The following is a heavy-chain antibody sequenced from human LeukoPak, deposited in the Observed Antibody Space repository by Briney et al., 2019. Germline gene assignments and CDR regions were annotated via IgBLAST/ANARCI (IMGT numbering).Heavy chain of an antibody. CDR2: IYHSGST. V-gene: IGHV4-30-2*01. D-gene: IGHD5-12*01. CDR3: ARASGYGGAYFDY. J-gene: IGHJ4*02. Sequence: SETLSLTCAVSGGSISSGGYSWSWIRQPPGKGLEWIGYIYHSGSTYYNPSLKSRVTISVDRSKNQFSLELSSVTAADTAVYYCARASGYGGAYFDYWGQGTLVTVSS. CDR1: GGSISSGGYS.